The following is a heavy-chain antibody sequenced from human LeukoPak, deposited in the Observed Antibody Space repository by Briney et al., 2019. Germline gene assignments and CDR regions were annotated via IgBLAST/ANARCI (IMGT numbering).Heavy chain of an antibody. D-gene: IGHD2-2*01. CDR3: AKGGCSSTTCYLANP. CDR1: GLTFSSYG. CDR2: ISYDGTIR. J-gene: IGHJ5*02. V-gene: IGHV3-30*18. Sequence: GGSLRLSCAASGLTFSSYGMHWVRQAPGKGLEWVAVISYDGTIRNYADSVKGRFTISRDNSKNTLYLQMNSLTAEDTAQYYCAKGGCSSTTCYLANPWGQGTLVTVSS.